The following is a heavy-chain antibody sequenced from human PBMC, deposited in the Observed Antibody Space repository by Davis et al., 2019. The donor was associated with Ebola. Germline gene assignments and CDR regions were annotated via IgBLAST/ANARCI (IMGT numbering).Heavy chain of an antibody. V-gene: IGHV3-7*01. D-gene: IGHD3-10*01. CDR1: GFTFSSYW. CDR2: IKQDGSEK. J-gene: IGHJ6*02. CDR3: ARFGWYYYYYGMDV. Sequence: GESLKISCAASGFTFSSYWMSWVRQAPGKGLEWVANIKQDGSEKYYVDSVKGRFTISRDHAKNSLYLQMNSLKAEDTAVYYCARFGWYYYYYGMDVWGQGTTVTVSS.